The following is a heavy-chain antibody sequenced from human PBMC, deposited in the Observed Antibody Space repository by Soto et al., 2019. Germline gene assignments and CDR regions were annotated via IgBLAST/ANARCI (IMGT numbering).Heavy chain of an antibody. CDR1: GGSISNAAYS. V-gene: IGHV4-30-2*01. CDR2: IYPSGMP. J-gene: IGHJ4*02. CDR3: ARERGGYGLFDS. D-gene: IGHD5-18*01. Sequence: SETLSLTCTVSGGSISNAAYSWSWIRQPPGKGLEWIGYIYPSGMPFYNPSLRGRVTISIDRSNDQFSLNLKSVTAADTAVYYCARERGGYGLFDSWGQGTLVTVSS.